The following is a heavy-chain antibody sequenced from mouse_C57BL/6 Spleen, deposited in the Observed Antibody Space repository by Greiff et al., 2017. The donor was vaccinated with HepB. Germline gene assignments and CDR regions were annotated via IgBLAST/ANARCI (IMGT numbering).Heavy chain of an antibody. CDR1: GFTFSSYA. V-gene: IGHV5-9-1*02. D-gene: IGHD1-1*02. CDR3: TRDRGGYYLDY. Sequence: EVMLVESGEGLVKPGGSLKLSCAASGFTFSSYAMSWVRQTPEKRLEWVAYISSGGDYIYYADTVKGRFTISRDNARNTLYLQMGSLKSEDTAMYYCTRDRGGYYLDYWGQGTTLTVSS. CDR2: ISSGGDYI. J-gene: IGHJ2*01.